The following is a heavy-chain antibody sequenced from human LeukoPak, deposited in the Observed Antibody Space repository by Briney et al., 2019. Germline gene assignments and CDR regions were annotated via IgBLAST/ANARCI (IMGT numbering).Heavy chain of an antibody. V-gene: IGHV3-48*01. J-gene: IGHJ3*02. Sequence: GGSLRLSCAASGFTFRSYSMNWVRQAPGKGLEWVSYISSSSSTIYYADSVKGRFTISRDNAKNSLYLQMNSLRAEDTAVYYCARGSSGYYSPGWDIWGQGTMVTVSS. CDR1: GFTFRSYS. CDR2: ISSSSSTI. D-gene: IGHD3-22*01. CDR3: ARGSSGYYSPGWDI.